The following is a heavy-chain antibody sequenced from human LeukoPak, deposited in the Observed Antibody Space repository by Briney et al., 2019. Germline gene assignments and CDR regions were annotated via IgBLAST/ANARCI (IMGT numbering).Heavy chain of an antibody. CDR2: IFPSAGNT. D-gene: IGHD3-16*01. V-gene: IGHV1-46*01. CDR3: VREFSGGYFDY. J-gene: IGHJ4*02. Sequence: ASVKVSCKASGYTFTRYYLHWVRQAPGQGLEWMGIIFPSAGNTNYAQKFQGRVTMTRDTSTSTVYMELSSLTSEDTAVYYCVREFSGGYFDYWGQGTLVTVSS. CDR1: GYTFTRYY.